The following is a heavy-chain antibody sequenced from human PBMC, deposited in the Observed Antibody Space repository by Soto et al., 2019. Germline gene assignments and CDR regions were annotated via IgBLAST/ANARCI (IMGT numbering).Heavy chain of an antibody. CDR2: INGGGAGT. Sequence: GGSLRLSCAASGFTFSGHAMSWVRQAPGKGLEWVSAINGGGAGTYHADSVKGRFTISRDNAKNSLYLQMNSLRAEDTAVYYCARHPERIAQIGWFDPWGQGTLVTVSS. D-gene: IGHD6-13*01. V-gene: IGHV3-23*01. CDR3: ARHPERIAQIGWFDP. CDR1: GFTFSGHA. J-gene: IGHJ5*02.